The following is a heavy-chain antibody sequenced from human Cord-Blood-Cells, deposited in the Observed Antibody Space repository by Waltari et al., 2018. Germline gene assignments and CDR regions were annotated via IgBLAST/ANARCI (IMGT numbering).Heavy chain of an antibody. Sequence: QLQLQESGPGLVKPSETLSLTCPVSGGSISSSSYYWCWIRQPPGKGLEWIGSIYYSGSTYYNPSLKSRVTISVDTSKNQFSLKLSSVTAADTAVYYCASPMVRGVAHFDYWGQGTLVTVSS. CDR3: ASPMVRGVAHFDY. D-gene: IGHD3-10*01. CDR2: IYYSGST. J-gene: IGHJ4*02. CDR1: GGSISSSSYY. V-gene: IGHV4-39*07.